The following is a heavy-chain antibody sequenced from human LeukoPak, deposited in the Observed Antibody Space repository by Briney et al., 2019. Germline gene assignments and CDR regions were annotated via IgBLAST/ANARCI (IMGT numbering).Heavy chain of an antibody. CDR2: IYYSGST. V-gene: IGHV4-31*03. J-gene: IGHJ4*02. D-gene: IGHD2-2*01. CDR1: GGSISSGGYY. Sequence: PSETLSLTCTVSGGSISSGGYYWSWIRQHPGKGLEWIGYIYYSGSTYYNPSLKSRVTISVDTSKNQFSLKLSSVTAADTAVYYCARSGCSSTSCSHIIDYWGQGTLVTVSS. CDR3: ARSGCSSTSCSHIIDY.